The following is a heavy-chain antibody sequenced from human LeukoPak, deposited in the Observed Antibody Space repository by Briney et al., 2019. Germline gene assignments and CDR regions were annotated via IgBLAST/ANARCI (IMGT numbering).Heavy chain of an antibody. Sequence: PGGSLRLSCAASEFSFSIYAMSWVRQAPGKGLEWFSSITSSGESTYYAGSVKGRFTISRDNSKNTVYLQMNSLRAEDTAVYYCARDRPNYYGSNGHYYQRNGDHWGQGTLVTVSS. CDR2: ITSSGEST. CDR1: EFSFSIYA. V-gene: IGHV3-23*01. D-gene: IGHD3-22*01. CDR3: ARDRPNYYGSNGHYYQRNGDH. J-gene: IGHJ5*02.